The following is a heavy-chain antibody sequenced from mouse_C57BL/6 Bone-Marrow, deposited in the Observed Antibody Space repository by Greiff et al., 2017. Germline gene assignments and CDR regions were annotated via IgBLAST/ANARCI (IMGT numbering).Heavy chain of an antibody. CDR3: ARGGILITTVVEGAWFAY. J-gene: IGHJ3*01. CDR1: GYTFTSYW. Sequence: ESGAELVKPGASVKLSCKTSGYTFTSYWIQWVKQRPGQGLGWIGEIFPGTGTTYYNEKFKGKATLTIDTSSSTAYMQLSSLTSEDSAVYFCARGGILITTVVEGAWFAYWGQGTLVTVSA. V-gene: IGHV1S132*01. CDR2: IFPGTGTT. D-gene: IGHD1-1*01.